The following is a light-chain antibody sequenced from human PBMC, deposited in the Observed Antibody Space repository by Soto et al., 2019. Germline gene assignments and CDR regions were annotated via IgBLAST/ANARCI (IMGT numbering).Light chain of an antibody. CDR1: SSNIGAGYD. CDR3: QSYDRSLRGLVV. Sequence: QPVLTQPPSVSGAPGQRVTISCTGSSSNIGAGYDVHWYQQLPGTAPKLLIYGNSNRPSGVPDRFSGSKSGTSASLAITGLEAEDEVDYYCQSYDRSLRGLVVFGGGTRVTVL. J-gene: IGLJ2*01. V-gene: IGLV1-40*01. CDR2: GNS.